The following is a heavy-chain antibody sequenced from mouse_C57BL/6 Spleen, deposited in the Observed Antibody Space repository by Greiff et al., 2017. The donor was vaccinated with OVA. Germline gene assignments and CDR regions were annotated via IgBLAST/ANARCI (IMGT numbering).Heavy chain of an antibody. CDR1: GYTFTSYW. D-gene: IGHD2-4*01. V-gene: IGHV1-55*01. CDR3: ARWDYDGAGYFDY. CDR2: IYPGSGST. Sequence: QVQLQQSGAELVKPGASVKMSCKASGYTFTSYWITWVKQRPGQGLEWIGDIYPGSGSTKYNEKFKSKATLTVDTSSSTAYMQLSSLTSEDSAVYYCARWDYDGAGYFDYWGQGTTLTVSS. J-gene: IGHJ2*01.